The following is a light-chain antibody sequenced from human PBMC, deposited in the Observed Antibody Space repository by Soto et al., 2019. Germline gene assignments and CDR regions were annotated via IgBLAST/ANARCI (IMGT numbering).Light chain of an antibody. CDR1: QSVSSN. CDR2: GAS. CDR3: QQDNNWPPLT. J-gene: IGKJ4*01. Sequence: EIVMTQSPATLSVSPGERATLSCRASQSVSSNLAWYQQKPGQAPRLLIYGASTRATGLPARFSGRGSGTEFTITIRSLQSEDFAVYDCQQDNNWPPLTLGGGTKVEIK. V-gene: IGKV3-15*01.